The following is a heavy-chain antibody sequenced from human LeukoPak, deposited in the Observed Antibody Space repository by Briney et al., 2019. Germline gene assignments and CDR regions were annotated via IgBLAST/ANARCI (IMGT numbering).Heavy chain of an antibody. CDR3: ARDGGATMVRGVATYDS. Sequence: GGSLRLSCAASGFTFSSYGMHWIRQAPGKGLEWVSYISRSSSTIHYADFVKGRFTISRDNAKSSLFLQMNSLRAEDTAVYYCARDGGATMVRGVATYDSWGQGTLVTVSS. CDR1: GFTFSSYG. V-gene: IGHV3-48*04. D-gene: IGHD3-10*01. J-gene: IGHJ4*02. CDR2: ISRSSSTI.